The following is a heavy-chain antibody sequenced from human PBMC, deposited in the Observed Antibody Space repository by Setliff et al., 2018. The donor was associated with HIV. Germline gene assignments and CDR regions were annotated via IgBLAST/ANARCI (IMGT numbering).Heavy chain of an antibody. Sequence: HPGGSLRLSCAASGFTVSNDYMSWVRQAPGRGLEWVSVIHSGGSTYYADSVKGRFIISRDNSKNTLYLQMNSLRAEDTAVYYCARDPGRYNGMDEWGQGTTVTVSS. CDR2: IHSGGST. CDR3: ARDPGRYNGMDE. CDR1: GFTVSNDY. J-gene: IGHJ6*02. D-gene: IGHD1-20*01. V-gene: IGHV3-66*01.